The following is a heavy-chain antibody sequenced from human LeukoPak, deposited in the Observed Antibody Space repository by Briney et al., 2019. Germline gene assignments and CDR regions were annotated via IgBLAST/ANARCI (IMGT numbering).Heavy chain of an antibody. D-gene: IGHD5-18*01. CDR1: GFAVSNNY. V-gene: IGHV3-53*01. Sequence: PGGSLRLSCAASGFAVSNNYMSWVRQAPGKGLEWVSIIYSGGNTYYADSVKGRFTISRDNSKNTLYLQMNSLRAEDTAVYYCARDGEYSYGLSWGQGTLVTVSS. CDR2: IYSGGNT. CDR3: ARDGEYSYGLS. J-gene: IGHJ4*02.